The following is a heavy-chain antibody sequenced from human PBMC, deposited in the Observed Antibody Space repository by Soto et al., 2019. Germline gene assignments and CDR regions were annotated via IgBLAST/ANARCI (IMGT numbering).Heavy chain of an antibody. D-gene: IGHD3-3*01. Sequence: QVQLVQSGGEVKKPGASVKVSFKASGYSFTKYGINWVRQAPGQGFEWMGWSSNYNGNSKYAEDVQDRITMTTDPFTNITYMELRSLRYDDTAVYFCARGLYHDFPVTWYGMDVWGQGTTVTVSS. V-gene: IGHV1-18*01. CDR1: GYSFTKYG. CDR2: SSNYNGNS. J-gene: IGHJ6*02. CDR3: ARGLYHDFPVTWYGMDV.